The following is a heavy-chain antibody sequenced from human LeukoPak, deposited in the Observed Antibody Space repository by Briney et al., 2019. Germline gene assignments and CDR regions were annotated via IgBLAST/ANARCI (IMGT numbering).Heavy chain of an antibody. CDR3: AKGAVAFGGVIGNWFDP. Sequence: PGGSLRLSCAASGFTFSSFAMTWVRQAPGKGLEWASAISVSGGSTYYADSVKGRFTISRDNSKNTLYLQMNNLRAEDTAVYYCAKGAVAFGGVIGNWFDPWGQGTLVTVSS. V-gene: IGHV3-23*01. CDR1: GFTFSSFA. CDR2: ISVSGGST. D-gene: IGHD3-16*02. J-gene: IGHJ5*02.